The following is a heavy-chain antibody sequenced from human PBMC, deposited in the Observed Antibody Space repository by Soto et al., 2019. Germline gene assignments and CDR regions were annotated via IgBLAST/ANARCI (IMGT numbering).Heavy chain of an antibody. V-gene: IGHV3-15*01. CDR2: IRSKSEGGTT. J-gene: IGHJ4*02. CDR1: GFSFSDAW. CDR3: TTDPQSTGTKY. Sequence: EVQLVESGGGLVKPGGSLRLSCAASGFSFSDAWMTWVRQAPGAGLEWVGHIRSKSEGGTTDYAAPVKGRFSISRDASKTTLYLQMNSLKTEDTAIYYCTTDPQSTGTKYWGQGTLVTVSS. D-gene: IGHD1-1*01.